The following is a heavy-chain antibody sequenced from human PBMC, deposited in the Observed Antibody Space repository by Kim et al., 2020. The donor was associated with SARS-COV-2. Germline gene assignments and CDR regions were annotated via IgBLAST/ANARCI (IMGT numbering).Heavy chain of an antibody. Sequence: ASVKVSCQASGYSFSSRDINWVRQVAGQGFEWMGRMNPNSGNTGYAQKFQGRVTMTRDLSTSTAYMELTSLTSEDTAMYYCAKSLGLQYFDCSTWGQGTLVTVSS. CDR2: MNPNSGNT. CDR3: AKSLGLQYFDCST. D-gene: IGHD3-9*01. V-gene: IGHV1-8*01. CDR1: GYSFSSRD. J-gene: IGHJ4*02.